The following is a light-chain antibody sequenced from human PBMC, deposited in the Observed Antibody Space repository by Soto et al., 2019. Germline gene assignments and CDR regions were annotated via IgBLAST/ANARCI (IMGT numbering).Light chain of an antibody. V-gene: IGLV2-14*01. CDR3: SSYTSSTAYV. Sequence: QSALTQPVSVSGSPGQSITISCTGTSSDVGGYNYVSWYQLHPGKAPKLIIYEVSNRPSGVSNRFSGSKSGNTASLTISGLQAEDEADYYCSSYTSSTAYVFGTGTKVTVL. CDR2: EVS. J-gene: IGLJ1*01. CDR1: SSDVGGYNY.